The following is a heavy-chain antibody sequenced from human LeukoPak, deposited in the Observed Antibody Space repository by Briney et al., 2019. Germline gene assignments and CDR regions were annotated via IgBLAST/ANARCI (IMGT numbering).Heavy chain of an antibody. CDR1: GVSISSHY. CDR2: IYYSGST. V-gene: IGHV4-59*11. CDR3: ARFQYYYYMDV. J-gene: IGHJ6*03. Sequence: SETLSLTCTVSGVSISSHYWSWIRQPPGKGLEWIGYIYYSGSTNYNPSLKSRVTISVDTSKNQFSLKLSSVTAADTAVYYCARFQYYYYMDVWGKETTVTISS.